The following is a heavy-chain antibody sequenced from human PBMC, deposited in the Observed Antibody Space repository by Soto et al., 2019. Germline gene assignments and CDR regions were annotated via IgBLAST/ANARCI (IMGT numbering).Heavy chain of an antibody. CDR3: AKADASTAGDS. CDR2: ISADGSEK. Sequence: QVQLVESGGGLVQPGGSLRLSCPASGFSFAYYAMNWVRQAPGKGLEWVAVISADGSEKYYEDSVKGRFTISRDNTKNRLDLQMNSLTGEDTAVYFYAKADASTAGDSGGQGTLVPVSS. D-gene: IGHD6-13*01. CDR1: GFSFAYYA. V-gene: IGHV3-30*18. J-gene: IGHJ4*02.